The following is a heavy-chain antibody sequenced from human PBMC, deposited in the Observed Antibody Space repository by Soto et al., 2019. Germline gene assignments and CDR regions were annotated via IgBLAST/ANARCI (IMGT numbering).Heavy chain of an antibody. V-gene: IGHV3-23*01. Sequence: PGGSLILSCAASGFTFSSYAMSWVRQAPGKGLEWVSAISGSGGSTYYADSVKGRFTISRDNSKNTLYLQMNSLRAEDTAVYYCAKPPDYYGSGSYLDYWGQGTLVTVSS. J-gene: IGHJ4*02. CDR1: GFTFSSYA. CDR3: AKPPDYYGSGSYLDY. CDR2: ISGSGGST. D-gene: IGHD3-10*01.